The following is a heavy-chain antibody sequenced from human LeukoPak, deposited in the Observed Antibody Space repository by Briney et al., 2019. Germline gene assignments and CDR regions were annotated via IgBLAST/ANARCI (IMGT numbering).Heavy chain of an antibody. CDR3: ARGPTDFDFWSGYAA. CDR2: ISSRGTAM. Sequence: GGSLRLSCAASGFTPSSYEMNWVRQAPGKGLEWVSHISSRGTAMYYADSVKGRFTISRDNAKNSLYLQMNSLRAEDTAVYYCARGPTDFDFWSGYAAWGQGTLVTVSS. J-gene: IGHJ5*02. V-gene: IGHV3-48*03. CDR1: GFTPSSYE. D-gene: IGHD3-3*01.